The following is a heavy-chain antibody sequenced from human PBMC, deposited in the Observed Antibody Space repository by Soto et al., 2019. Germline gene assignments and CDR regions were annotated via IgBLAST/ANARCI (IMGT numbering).Heavy chain of an antibody. CDR3: ARDLEGEYSYGFNYYYGMDV. CDR1: GYTFTSYG. CDR2: ISAYNGNT. Sequence: ASVKVSCKASGYTFTSYGISWVRQAPGQGLEWMGWISAYNGNTNYAQKLQGRVTMTTDTSTSTAYMELRSLRSDDTAVYYCARDLEGEYSYGFNYYYGMDVWGQGTTVTVSS. V-gene: IGHV1-18*04. D-gene: IGHD5-18*01. J-gene: IGHJ6*02.